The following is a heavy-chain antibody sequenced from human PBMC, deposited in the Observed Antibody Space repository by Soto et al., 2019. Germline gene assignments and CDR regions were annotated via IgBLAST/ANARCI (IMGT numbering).Heavy chain of an antibody. D-gene: IGHD2-15*01. V-gene: IGHV1-69*01. J-gene: IGHJ5*02. CDR2: IIPIFGTA. Sequence: QVQLVQSGAEVKKPGSSVKVSCKASGGTFSSYAISWVRQAPVQGLEWMGGIIPIFGTANYAQKFQGRVTITADESTSTAYMALSSMSAEATAVYDCAGWGRRPHRACSGGSCYSNWFDPWGQGTLVTVSS. CDR1: GGTFSSYA. CDR3: AGWGRRPHRACSGGSCYSNWFDP.